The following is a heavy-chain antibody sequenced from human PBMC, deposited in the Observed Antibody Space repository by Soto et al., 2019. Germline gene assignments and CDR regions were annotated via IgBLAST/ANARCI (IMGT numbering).Heavy chain of an antibody. CDR2: IYWDDDK. D-gene: IGHD3-3*01. Sequence: QITLNESGPTVVRPTETLTLTCRFSGFSLTTSGVGVGWVRQSPGKAPEWLALIYWDDDKRYSESLKSRLTITKYTSKNQVVLTVANLDPTDPATYYCAHRVLRTVFGLVTTTAIYFDFWGQGTPVAVSS. CDR1: GFSLTTSGVG. CDR3: AHRVLRTVFGLVTTTAIYFDF. V-gene: IGHV2-5*02. J-gene: IGHJ4*02.